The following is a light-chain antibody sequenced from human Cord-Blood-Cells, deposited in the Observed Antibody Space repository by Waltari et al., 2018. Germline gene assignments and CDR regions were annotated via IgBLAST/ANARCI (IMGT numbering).Light chain of an antibody. Sequence: QPALTQPAAVYGSPGQSITISCPRTSSAVGGSHYVSWYQQHPGKAPKLMIYDVSNRPSGVSNRFSGSKSGNTASLTISGLQAEDVADYYCSSYTSSSTWVFGGGTKLTVL. CDR3: SSYTSSSTWV. CDR1: SSAVGGSHY. J-gene: IGLJ3*02. CDR2: DVS. V-gene: IGLV2-14*01.